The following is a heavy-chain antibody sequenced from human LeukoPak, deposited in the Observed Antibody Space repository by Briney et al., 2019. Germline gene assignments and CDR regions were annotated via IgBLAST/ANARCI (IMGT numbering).Heavy chain of an antibody. CDR2: ISYRGST. Sequence: SGTLSLTCTVAGGSISSYYWSWIRQPPGKGLGWIGYISYRGSTNYNPSLKSRVIISVDTSKNQFSLKLSSVTAADTAVYYCARSSVCSGGSCYVPTHFDYWGQGTLVTVSS. V-gene: IGHV4-59*08. CDR1: GGSISSYY. D-gene: IGHD2-15*01. J-gene: IGHJ4*02. CDR3: ARSSVCSGGSCYVPTHFDY.